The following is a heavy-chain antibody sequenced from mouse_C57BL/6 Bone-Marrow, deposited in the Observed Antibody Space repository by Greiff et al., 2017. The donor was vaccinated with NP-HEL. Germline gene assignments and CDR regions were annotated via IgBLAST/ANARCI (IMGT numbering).Heavy chain of an antibody. Sequence: VHVKQSGTVLARPGASVKMSCKTSGYTFTSYWMHWVKQRPGQGLEWIGAIYPGNSDTSYNQKFKGKAKLTAVTSASTAYMELSSLTNEDSAVYYCTRQYYGSSYRLAYWGQGTLVTVSA. J-gene: IGHJ3*01. CDR2: IYPGNSDT. CDR1: GYTFTSYW. V-gene: IGHV1-5*01. CDR3: TRQYYGSSYRLAY. D-gene: IGHD1-1*01.